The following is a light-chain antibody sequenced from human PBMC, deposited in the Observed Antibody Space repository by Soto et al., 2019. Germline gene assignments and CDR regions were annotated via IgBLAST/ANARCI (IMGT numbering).Light chain of an antibody. CDR1: QSLLHSNGHNY. Sequence: DIVMTQSPLSLPVTPGEPASISCRSSQSLLHSNGHNYLDWYVQKPGQSPQLLIYLHSHRASGVPDGFSGSGSCTDFTLKISRVEAEDVGVYYCMQALQTPATFGQGTKLEIK. CDR3: MQALQTPAT. CDR2: LHS. V-gene: IGKV2-28*01. J-gene: IGKJ2*01.